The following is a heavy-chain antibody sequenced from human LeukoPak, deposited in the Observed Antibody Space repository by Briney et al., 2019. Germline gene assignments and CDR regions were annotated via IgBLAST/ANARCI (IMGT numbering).Heavy chain of an antibody. CDR1: GYTFISYG. Sequence: ASVKVSFKASGYTFISYGISWVRQAPGQGLEWMGWISAHNGNTNYAQNLQGRVTMTTDTSTSTAYMKLRSLRSDDTAVYYCARDSITYCGGDCYSGYWGQGTPVTVSS. CDR2: ISAHNGNT. CDR3: ARDSITYCGGDCYSGY. V-gene: IGHV1-18*01. D-gene: IGHD2-21*02. J-gene: IGHJ4*02.